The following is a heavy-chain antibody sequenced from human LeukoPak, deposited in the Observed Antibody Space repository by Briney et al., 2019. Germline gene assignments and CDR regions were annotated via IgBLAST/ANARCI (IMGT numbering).Heavy chain of an antibody. J-gene: IGHJ5*02. Sequence: SETLSLTCTVSGGSISSSDYLWAWVRQPPGKGLEWIGDFYYNGVTSYDPSLKSRVTISVDTSKNQFSLNLTSVTAADTAVYHCVRRNYVSGRIDPWGQGALVTVSS. D-gene: IGHD3-16*01. V-gene: IGHV4-39*01. CDR3: VRRNYVSGRIDP. CDR1: GGSISSSDYL. CDR2: FYYNGVT.